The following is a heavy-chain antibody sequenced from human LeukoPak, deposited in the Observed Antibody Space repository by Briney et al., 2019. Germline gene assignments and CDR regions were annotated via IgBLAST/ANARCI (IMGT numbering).Heavy chain of an antibody. V-gene: IGHV4-34*01. CDR2: INHSGST. CDR1: GGSFSGYY. CDR3: AAVTTFYGMDV. D-gene: IGHD4-17*01. J-gene: IGHJ6*02. Sequence: SSETLSLTRAVYGGSFSGYYWSWIRQPPGKGLEWIGEINHSGSTNYNPSLKSRVTISVDTSKHQFSLKLSSVTAADTAVYYCAAVTTFYGMDVWGQGTTVTVSS.